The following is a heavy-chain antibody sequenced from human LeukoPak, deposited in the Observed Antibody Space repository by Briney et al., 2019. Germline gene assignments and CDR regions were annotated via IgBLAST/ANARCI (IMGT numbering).Heavy chain of an antibody. D-gene: IGHD2-15*01. CDR3: ARGAERCSGGSCFNWFDP. Sequence: ASVTVSCKASGYTFTGYYMHWVRQAPGQGLEWMRWINPNSGGTNYAQKFQGRVTMTRDTSISTAYMELSRLRSDDTAVYYCARGAERCSGGSCFNWFDPWGQGTLVTVSS. J-gene: IGHJ5*02. CDR2: INPNSGGT. V-gene: IGHV1-2*02. CDR1: GYTFTGYY.